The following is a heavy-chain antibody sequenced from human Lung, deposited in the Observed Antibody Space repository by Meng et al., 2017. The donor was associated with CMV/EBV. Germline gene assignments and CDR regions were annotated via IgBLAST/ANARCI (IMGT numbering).Heavy chain of an antibody. V-gene: IGHV1-18*01. CDR1: GYKFTDYG. D-gene: IGHD6-6*01. CDR3: ARSKIAARSHYYYGMDV. Sequence: ASVKVSCKASGYKFTDYGITWVRQAPGQGLEWMGWIYTYNGNTNFAQNVQGRGSMTRDTSTSTAYMELRSLRSDDTAVYYCARSKIAARSHYYYGMDVWGQGHXVTVDS. J-gene: IGHJ6*01. CDR2: IYTYNGNT.